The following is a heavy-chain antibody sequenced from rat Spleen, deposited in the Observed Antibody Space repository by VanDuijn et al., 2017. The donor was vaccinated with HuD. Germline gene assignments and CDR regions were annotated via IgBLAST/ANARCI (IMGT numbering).Heavy chain of an antibody. CDR1: GFTFNNYW. J-gene: IGHJ1*01. Sequence: EVQLVESDGGLVQPGRSLKLSCVASGFTFNNYWMSWIRQAPGKGLEWVASITNTGGSIYYPDSVKGRFTISRDNAQNTLYLQMNSLRSDDTATYYCAGAGYLRDWYFDFWGPGTMVTVSS. CDR2: ITNTGGSI. D-gene: IGHD2-2*01. V-gene: IGHV5-31*01. CDR3: AGAGYLRDWYFDF.